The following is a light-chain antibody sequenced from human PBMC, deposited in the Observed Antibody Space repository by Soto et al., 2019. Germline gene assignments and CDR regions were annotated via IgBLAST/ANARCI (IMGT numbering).Light chain of an antibody. CDR2: DTS. Sequence: EVVMRQSPATLSVSPGEGATPPCRASQGIGDTLAWYQHKPGQTPRLLIYDTSTRATGVPTRFSGSRSGAEFTLTINSLQSEDFAVYYCQPYNNWPVTFGGGTKVDIK. CDR3: QPYNNWPVT. V-gene: IGKV3-15*01. CDR1: QGIGDT. J-gene: IGKJ4*01.